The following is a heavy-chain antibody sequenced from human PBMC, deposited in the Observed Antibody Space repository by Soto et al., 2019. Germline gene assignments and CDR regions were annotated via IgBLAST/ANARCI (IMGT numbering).Heavy chain of an antibody. CDR3: ARDPRDVVDQYNWFDP. J-gene: IGHJ5*02. CDR2: IIPIFGTA. V-gene: IGHV1-69*01. D-gene: IGHD2-15*01. CDR1: GGTFSSYA. Sequence: QVQLVQSGAEVKKPGSSVKVSCKASGGTFSSYAISWARQAPGQGLEWMGGIIPIFGTANYAQKFQGRVTITADESTSTAYMELSSLRSEDKAVYYCARDPRDVVDQYNWFDPWGQGTLVTVSS.